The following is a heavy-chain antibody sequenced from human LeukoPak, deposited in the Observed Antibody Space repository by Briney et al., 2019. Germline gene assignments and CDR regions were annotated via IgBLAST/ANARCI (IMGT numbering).Heavy chain of an antibody. J-gene: IGHJ4*02. CDR3: VRDYENLTGSKTRFHY. CDR1: GFTFIGYS. CDR2: ISSSSSYI. Sequence: TGGSLRLSCAASGFTFIGYSMNWVRQAPGKGLEWVSSISSSSSYIYYANSVKGRFTISRDNAKNSLYLQMNSLRAEDTAVYYCVRDYENLTGSKTRFHYWGQGTLVTVSS. V-gene: IGHV3-21*01. D-gene: IGHD3-9*01.